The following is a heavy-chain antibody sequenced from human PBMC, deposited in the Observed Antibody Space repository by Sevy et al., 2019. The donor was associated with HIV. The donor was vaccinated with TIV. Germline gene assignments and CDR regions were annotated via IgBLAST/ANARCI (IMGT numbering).Heavy chain of an antibody. CDR3: AKSSGVGFCSSTSCYKLFYPDYYFDY. CDR2: ISDSGGGT. V-gene: IGHV3-23*01. D-gene: IGHD2-2*02. CDR1: GFTFSSYA. J-gene: IGHJ4*02. Sequence: GGSLRLSCAASGFTFSSYAMSWVRQAPGKGLEWVSVISDSGGGTYYADSVKGRFTISRDNSKNTLYLQMNSLRAEDTAVYYCAKSSGVGFCSSTSCYKLFYPDYYFDYWGQGTLVTVSS.